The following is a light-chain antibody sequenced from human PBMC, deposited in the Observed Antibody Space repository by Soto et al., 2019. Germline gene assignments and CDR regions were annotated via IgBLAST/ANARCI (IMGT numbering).Light chain of an antibody. V-gene: IGLV1-44*01. Sequence: QSVLTEPPEASGTPGQRFTISCSGISSNIGSNTVSWYQQLPGTAPKLLIYSNNQRPSGVPDRFSGSKSGTSASLAISGLQSEDEADYYCAAWDDSLNGYVFGTGTKVTGL. CDR1: SSNIGSNT. J-gene: IGLJ1*01. CDR2: SNN. CDR3: AAWDDSLNGYV.